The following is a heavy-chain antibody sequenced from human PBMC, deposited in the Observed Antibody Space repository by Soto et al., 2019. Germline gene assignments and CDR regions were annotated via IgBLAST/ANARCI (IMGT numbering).Heavy chain of an antibody. D-gene: IGHD6-13*01. CDR1: GYTFINYY. J-gene: IGHJ4*02. Sequence: QVQLVQSGAEVKKPGASVKLSCKASGYTFINYYIHCVRQAPGQGLEWMGIFNPTSGSTNYAQKFQGSVTLTMDTSTRTVYMELSSLRFDDTAVYYCARDLAAGDYWGQGTLVTVSS. V-gene: IGHV1-46*01. CDR2: FNPTSGST. CDR3: ARDLAAGDY.